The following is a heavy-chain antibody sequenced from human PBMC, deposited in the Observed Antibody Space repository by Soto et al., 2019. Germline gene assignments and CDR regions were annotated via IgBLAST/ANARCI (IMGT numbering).Heavy chain of an antibody. V-gene: IGHV3-48*03. D-gene: IGHD5-18*01. Sequence: EVQLVESGGGLVQPGGSLRLSCAASGFTFSSYEMNWVRQAPGKGLEGVSYISSSGSTIYYADSVKGRFTISRDNAKNSLYLQMNSLRAEDTAVYYCARCAGYSYGHDAFDIWGQGTMVTVSS. J-gene: IGHJ3*02. CDR3: ARCAGYSYGHDAFDI. CDR1: GFTFSSYE. CDR2: ISSSGSTI.